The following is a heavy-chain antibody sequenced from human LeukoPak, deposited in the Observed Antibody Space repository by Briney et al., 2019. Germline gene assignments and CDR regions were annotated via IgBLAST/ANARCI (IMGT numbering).Heavy chain of an antibody. CDR1: GGSISSSNW. V-gene: IGHV4-4*02. CDR3: ARLLDYGDYGTANFDC. D-gene: IGHD4-17*01. CDR2: IYHSGST. J-gene: IGHJ4*02. Sequence: SETLSLTCAVSGGSISSSNWWSWVRQPPGKGLEWIGEIYHSGSTNYNPSLKSRVTISVDKSKNQFSLKLSSVTAADTAVYYCARLLDYGDYGTANFDCWGQGTLVTVSS.